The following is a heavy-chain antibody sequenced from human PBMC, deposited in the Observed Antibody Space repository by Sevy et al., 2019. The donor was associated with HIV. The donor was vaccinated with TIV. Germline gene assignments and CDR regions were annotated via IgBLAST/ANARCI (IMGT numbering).Heavy chain of an antibody. CDR2: ISTRATNYAP. CDR3: TRGGEDNYMDV. J-gene: IGHJ6*03. V-gene: IGHV3-73*01. CDR1: GFISSGST. D-gene: IGHD2-15*01. Sequence: GGSLRRSCAASGFISSGSTMHWVRQASGKGLEWVGRISTRATNYAPVYAASVKGKFTISRDESKNTAYLQMNSLKTDDTAVYYCTRGGEDNYMDVWGKGTTVTVSS.